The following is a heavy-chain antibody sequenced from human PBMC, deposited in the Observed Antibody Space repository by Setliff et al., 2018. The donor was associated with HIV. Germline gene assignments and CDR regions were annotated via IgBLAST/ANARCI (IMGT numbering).Heavy chain of an antibody. Sequence: SVKVSCKASGFTFTSSSIQWVRQARGQRLEWIGWIVVGSGNTDYAQKFHERVTITRDMSTSTAYMELNSLKTEDTAVYYCTSEGDGYNYGRPAFDIWGQGTMVTV. J-gene: IGHJ3*02. D-gene: IGHD5-12*01. CDR3: TSEGDGYNYGRPAFDI. CDR1: GFTFTSSS. V-gene: IGHV1-58*02. CDR2: IVVGSGNT.